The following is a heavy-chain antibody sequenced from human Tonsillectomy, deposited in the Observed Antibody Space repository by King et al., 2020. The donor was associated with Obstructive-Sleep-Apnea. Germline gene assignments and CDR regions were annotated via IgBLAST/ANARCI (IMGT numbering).Heavy chain of an antibody. D-gene: IGHD2-2*01. J-gene: IGHJ4*02. Sequence: VQLVESVGGLVKPGGSLRLSCAASGFTFSTYSMNWVRQAPGKGLEWVSYITSSSSIIYYADSVKGRFTISRDNAKKALYLQMNSLTAEDTAVYYCAAQLLLDHWGQGTLVTVSS. CDR3: AAQLLLDH. CDR2: ITSSSSII. V-gene: IGHV3-48*04. CDR1: GFTFSTYS.